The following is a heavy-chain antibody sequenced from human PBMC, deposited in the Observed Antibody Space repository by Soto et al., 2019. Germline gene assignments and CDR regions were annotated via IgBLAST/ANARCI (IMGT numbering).Heavy chain of an antibody. Sequence: GASVKVSCKASGYTFTSYGISWVRQAPGQGLEWMGGIIPIFGTANYAQKFQERVTITRDMSTSTAYMELSSLRSEDTAVYYCAAAGGYCSGGSCPPWGQGTLVTVSS. CDR2: IIPIFGTA. D-gene: IGHD2-15*01. CDR3: AAAGGYCSGGSCPP. J-gene: IGHJ5*02. V-gene: IGHV1-69*05. CDR1: GYTFTSYG.